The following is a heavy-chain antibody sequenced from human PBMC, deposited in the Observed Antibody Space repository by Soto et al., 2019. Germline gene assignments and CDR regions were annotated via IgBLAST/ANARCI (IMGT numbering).Heavy chain of an antibody. CDR2: IWFDGSKR. CDR3: ARDLYGTYPSDAFNV. CDR1: GFTFNSYN. Sequence: PGGSLRLSCVASGFTFNSYNMHWVRQAPGKGLEWVAMIWFDGSKRYYVDSVQGRFTISRDNSQNTLYLQMKGLRADDTAVYHCARDLYGTYPSDAFNVWGQGTLVTVSS. V-gene: IGHV3-33*01. J-gene: IGHJ3*01. D-gene: IGHD3-10*01.